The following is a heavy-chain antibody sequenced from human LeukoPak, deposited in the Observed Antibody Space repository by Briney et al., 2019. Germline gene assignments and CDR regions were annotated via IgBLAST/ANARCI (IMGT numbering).Heavy chain of an antibody. CDR1: GFTFSSYA. Sequence: GGSLRLSCAASGFTFSSYAMHWVRQAPGKGLEYVSAISSNGGSTYYANSVKGRFTISRDNSKNTLYLQMGSLRAEDMAVYYCARDLDTYNWNDGPNFDYWGQGTLVTVSS. CDR3: ARDLDTYNWNDGPNFDY. V-gene: IGHV3-64*01. D-gene: IGHD1-20*01. CDR2: ISSNGGST. J-gene: IGHJ4*02.